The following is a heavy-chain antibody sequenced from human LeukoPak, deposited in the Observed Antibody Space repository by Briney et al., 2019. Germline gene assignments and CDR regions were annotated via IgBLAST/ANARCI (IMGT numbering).Heavy chain of an antibody. CDR3: ARDLGWVVVVAATYYYHYMDV. Sequence: ASVKVSCKASGYTFTSYGISWVRQAPGQGLEWMGWISGYNGNTNYAQKLQGRVTMTTDTSTSTAYMELRSLRSDDTAVYYCARDLGWVVVVAATYYYHYMDVWGKGTTVTVSS. V-gene: IGHV1-18*01. D-gene: IGHD2-15*01. CDR1: GYTFTSYG. J-gene: IGHJ6*03. CDR2: ISGYNGNT.